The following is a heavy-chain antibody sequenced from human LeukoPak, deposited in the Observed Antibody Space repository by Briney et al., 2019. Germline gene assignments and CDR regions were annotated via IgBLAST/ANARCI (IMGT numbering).Heavy chain of an antibody. J-gene: IGHJ6*02. Sequence: GTSVKVSCKVSGYTLTELSMHWVRQAPGKGLEWMGGFDPEDGETIYAQKFQGRVTMTEDTSTDTAYMELSSLRSEDTAVYYCATSCRKWLVFGPRCYYGMDVWGQGTTVTVSS. CDR2: FDPEDGET. CDR3: ATSCRKWLVFGPRCYYGMDV. D-gene: IGHD6-19*01. CDR1: GYTLTELS. V-gene: IGHV1-24*01.